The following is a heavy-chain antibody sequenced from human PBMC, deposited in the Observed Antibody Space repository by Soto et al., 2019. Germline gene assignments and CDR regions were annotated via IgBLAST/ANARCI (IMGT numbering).Heavy chain of an antibody. CDR1: GASVSNGSHY. Sequence: SETLSLTCNVSGASVSNGSHYWSWIRQPPGKGLEWIGHIYFSGSTKYNPSLKSRVTISVDMSKNQFSLRVISVTAADTAVYYCARYRVTPVSTFEFWGQGTLVTVSS. CDR2: IYFSGST. D-gene: IGHD1-26*01. CDR3: ARYRVTPVSTFEF. J-gene: IGHJ4*02. V-gene: IGHV4-61*01.